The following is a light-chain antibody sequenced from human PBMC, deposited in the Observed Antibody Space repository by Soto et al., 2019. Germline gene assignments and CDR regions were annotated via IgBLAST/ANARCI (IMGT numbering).Light chain of an antibody. J-gene: IGLJ1*01. CDR1: SSDVGSYDY. CDR2: EVS. V-gene: IGLV2-14*01. Sequence: QSALTQPASVSGSPGQSITISCTGTSSDVGSYDYVSWYQQHPGKAPKLMIYEVSNRPSGVSNRFSGSKSGNTASLTISGLQAEDEADYYCSSYTSSGTDVFGAGTKLTVL. CDR3: SSYTSSGTDV.